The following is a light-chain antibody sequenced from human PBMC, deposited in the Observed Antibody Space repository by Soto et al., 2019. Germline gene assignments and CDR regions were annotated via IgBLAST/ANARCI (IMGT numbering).Light chain of an antibody. Sequence: DIQMTQSPSSLSASVGDRITITCRASQGIGIDLGWYQQKPGKAPKRLIYASSSLQSGVPSRFSGGGSGTEFTLTISSLQPEDFATYYCLQYSSFPYTFCQGTKLEIK. CDR2: ASS. CDR1: QGIGID. CDR3: LQYSSFPYT. V-gene: IGKV1-17*01. J-gene: IGKJ2*01.